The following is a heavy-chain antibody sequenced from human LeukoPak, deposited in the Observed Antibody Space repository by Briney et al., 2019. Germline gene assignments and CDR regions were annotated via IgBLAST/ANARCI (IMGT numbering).Heavy chain of an antibody. CDR3: ASEQRLKREGVYYYYGMAV. CDR2: MNPSSGNT. V-gene: IGHV1-8*01. CDR1: GFSSYD. Sequence: ASVKVSCKASGFSSYDINWVRQATGQGLEWMGWMNPSSGNTGYAQKFQGRVTMTRNTSISTAYMELNSLRSEDTAVYYCASEQRLKREGVYYYYGMAVWGQGTTVTVSS. J-gene: IGHJ6*02. D-gene: IGHD6-25*01.